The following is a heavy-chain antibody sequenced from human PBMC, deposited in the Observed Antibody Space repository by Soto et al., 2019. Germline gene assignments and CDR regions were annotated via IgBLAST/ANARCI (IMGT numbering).Heavy chain of an antibody. CDR2: IYYSGST. CDR3: ARTSHGLLYV. D-gene: IGHD2-2*01. CDR1: GGSISSYY. J-gene: IGHJ1*01. Sequence: PSETLSLTCTVSGGSISSYYWSWIRQPPGKGLEWIGYIYYSGSTNYNPSLKSRVTISVDTSKNQFSLKLSSVTAADTAVYYCARTSHGLLYVWGKGTLVTVSS. V-gene: IGHV4-59*08.